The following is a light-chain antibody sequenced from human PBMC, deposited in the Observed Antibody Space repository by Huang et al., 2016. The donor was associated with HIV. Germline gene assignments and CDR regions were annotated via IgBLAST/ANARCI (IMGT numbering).Light chain of an antibody. J-gene: IGKJ5*01. V-gene: IGKV4-1*01. CDR2: WAS. CDR1: QSLLYSLNNKNY. CDR3: QQYYQNPQT. Sequence: DIVMTQSPDSLSVSPGERATIDCKSSQSLLYSLNNKNYLAWFQQKPGRPPKLLLYWASTRESGIPERFSGSGSRTDFTLTINNLQPEDVATFYCQQYYQNPQTFGQGT.